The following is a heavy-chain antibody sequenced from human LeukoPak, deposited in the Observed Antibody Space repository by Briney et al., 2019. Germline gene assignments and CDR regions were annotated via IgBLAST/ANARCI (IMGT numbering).Heavy chain of an antibody. J-gene: IGHJ4*02. D-gene: IGHD6-6*01. CDR3: ARVGREYSSSSPPDY. Sequence: GGSLRLSCVVSGFTFSTYWMHWVRQGPGKGLVWVSRIDSGGSNTLYADSVRGRFTISRDNAKNTLYLQMNSLRVEDTAMYYCARVGREYSSSSPPDYWGQGTLVTVSS. CDR2: IDSGGSNT. V-gene: IGHV3-74*01. CDR1: GFTFSTYW.